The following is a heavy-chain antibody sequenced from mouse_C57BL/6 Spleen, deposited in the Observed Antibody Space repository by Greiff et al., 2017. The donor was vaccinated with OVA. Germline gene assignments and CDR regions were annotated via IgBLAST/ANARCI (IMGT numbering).Heavy chain of an antibody. J-gene: IGHJ2*01. CDR3: ARWTDPFDY. Sequence: QVQLQQPGAELVRPGSSVKLSCKASGYTFTSYWMDWVKQRPGQGLEWIGNIYPSDSETHYNQKFKDKATLTVDKSSSTAYMQLSSLTSEDSAVHYCARWTDPFDYWGQGTTLTVSS. V-gene: IGHV1-61*01. CDR2: IYPSDSET. CDR1: GYTFTSYW.